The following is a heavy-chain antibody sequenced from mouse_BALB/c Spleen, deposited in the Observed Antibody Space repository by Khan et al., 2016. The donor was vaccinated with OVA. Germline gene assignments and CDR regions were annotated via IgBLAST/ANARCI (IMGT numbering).Heavy chain of an antibody. CDR3: ARYFGSRFAY. V-gene: IGHV1-80*01. J-gene: IGHJ3*01. Sequence: QVQLQQSGAELVRPGSSVKISCKAPGYTFSSSWMNWVKHRPGQGLEWIGQIYPGNDDTDYNGKFKGKATLTADKSSRTAYMQLTSLTSEESAVXFCARYFGSRFAYWGQGTLVTVSA. CDR1: GYTFSSSW. D-gene: IGHD1-1*01. CDR2: IYPGNDDT.